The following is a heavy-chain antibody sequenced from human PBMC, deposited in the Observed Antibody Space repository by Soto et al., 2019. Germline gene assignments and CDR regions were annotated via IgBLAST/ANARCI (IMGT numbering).Heavy chain of an antibody. CDR2: IYYSGST. J-gene: IGHJ4*02. D-gene: IGHD3-10*01. CDR3: ARTDYYGSGTQNY. Sequence: SETLSLTCTVSGGSISSGDYYWSWIRQPPGKGLEWIGYIYYSGSTYYNPSLKSRVTISVDTSKNQFSLKLSSVTAADTAVYYCARTDYYGSGTQNYWGQGTLVTVSS. CDR1: GGSISSGDYY. V-gene: IGHV4-30-4*01.